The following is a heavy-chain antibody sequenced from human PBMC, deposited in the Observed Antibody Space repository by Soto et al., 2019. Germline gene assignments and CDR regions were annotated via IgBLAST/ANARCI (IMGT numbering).Heavy chain of an antibody. CDR3: ARHRWNGGFDP. CDR1: GGSIGSYY. V-gene: IGHV4-59*08. CDR2: IYYSGNT. Sequence: SETLSLTCTVSGGSIGSYYWSWIRQPPGKGLEWIGYIYYSGNTKYSPSLKSRVTISVDTSENQFSLKLSSVTAADTAVYYCARHRWNGGFDPWGQGTLVTVSS. D-gene: IGHD1-1*01. J-gene: IGHJ5*02.